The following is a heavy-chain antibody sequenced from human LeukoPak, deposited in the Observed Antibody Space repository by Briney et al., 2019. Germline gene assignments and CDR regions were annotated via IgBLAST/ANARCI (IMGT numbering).Heavy chain of an antibody. Sequence: SETLSLTCAVYGGSFSGYYWSWIRQPPGKGLERIGEINHSGSTNYNPSLKSRVTISVDTSKNQFSLKLSSVTAADTAVYYCARTVPASALDYWGQGTLVTVSS. J-gene: IGHJ4*02. V-gene: IGHV4-34*01. CDR3: ARTVPASALDY. CDR1: GGSFSGYY. CDR2: INHSGST.